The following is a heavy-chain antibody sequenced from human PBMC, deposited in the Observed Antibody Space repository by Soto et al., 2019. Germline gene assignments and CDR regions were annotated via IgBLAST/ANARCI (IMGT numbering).Heavy chain of an antibody. V-gene: IGHV1-69*12. Sequence: QVQLVQSGAEVKKPGSSVKVSCKASGGTFSSYAISWVRQAPGQRLEWMGGVLPIFGIADYAKKFQGRDTMTADEATSTAYRELGSLRSEDKAVYYCASRGYMLLPAGVSLDFSSGMDFWGQGTTVTVSS. CDR3: ASRGYMLLPAGVSLDFSSGMDF. D-gene: IGHD3-22*01. CDR1: GGTFSSYA. CDR2: VLPIFGIA. J-gene: IGHJ6*02.